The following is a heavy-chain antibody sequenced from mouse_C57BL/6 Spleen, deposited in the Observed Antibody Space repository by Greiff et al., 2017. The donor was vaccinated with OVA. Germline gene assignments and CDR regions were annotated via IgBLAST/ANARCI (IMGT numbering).Heavy chain of an antibody. CDR3: TRNYDGNYYAMDY. CDR1: GFTFSSYA. V-gene: IGHV5-9-1*02. Sequence: EVMLVESGEGLVKPGGSLKLSCAASGFTFSSYAMSWVRQTPEKRLEWVAYISRGGDYIYYADTVKGRFTISRDNARNTLYLQMSSLKSEDTAMYYCTRNYDGNYYAMDYWGQGTSVTVSS. J-gene: IGHJ4*01. D-gene: IGHD2-3*01. CDR2: ISRGGDYI.